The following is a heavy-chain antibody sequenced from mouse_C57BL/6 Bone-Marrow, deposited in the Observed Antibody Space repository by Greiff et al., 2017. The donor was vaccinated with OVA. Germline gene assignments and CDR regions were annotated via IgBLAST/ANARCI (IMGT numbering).Heavy chain of an antibody. D-gene: IGHD2-4*01. Sequence: EVKLQESGGGLVKPGGSLKLSCAASGFTFSSYAMSWVRQTPEKRLEWVATISDGGSYTYYPDNVKGRFTISRDDAKNNLYLQMSHLKSEDTAMYYCAVEGYDYDGWYFDVWGTGTTVTVSS. J-gene: IGHJ1*03. V-gene: IGHV5-4*03. CDR2: ISDGGSYT. CDR1: GFTFSSYA. CDR3: AVEGYDYDGWYFDV.